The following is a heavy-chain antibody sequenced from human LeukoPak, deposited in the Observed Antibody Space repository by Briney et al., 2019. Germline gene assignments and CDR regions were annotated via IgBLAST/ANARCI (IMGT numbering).Heavy chain of an antibody. CDR3: ARARYGEGDY. CDR1: GGSISSGIYY. V-gene: IGHV4-61*02. CDR2: IYTSGST. D-gene: IGHD4-17*01. J-gene: IGHJ4*02. Sequence: SETLSLTCTVSGGSISSGIYYWSWIRQPAGKGLEWIGRIYTSGSTNYNPSLKSRVTISVDTSKNQFSLKLSSVTAADTAVYYCARARYGEGDYWGQGTLVTVSS.